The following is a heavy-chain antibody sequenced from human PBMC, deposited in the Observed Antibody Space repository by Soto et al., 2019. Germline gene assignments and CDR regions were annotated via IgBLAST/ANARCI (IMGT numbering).Heavy chain of an antibody. D-gene: IGHD3-10*01. CDR1: GYTFTGYY. CDR2: INPNSGGT. J-gene: IGHJ6*02. V-gene: IGHV1-2*02. CDR3: VNYKPLYYYGMDV. Sequence: QVQLVQSGAEVKKPGASVKVSCKASGYTFTGYYMHWVRQAPGQGLEWMGWINPNSGGTNYAQKFQGRVTITADESTSTAYMELSSLRSEDTAVYYCVNYKPLYYYGMDVWGQGTTVTVSS.